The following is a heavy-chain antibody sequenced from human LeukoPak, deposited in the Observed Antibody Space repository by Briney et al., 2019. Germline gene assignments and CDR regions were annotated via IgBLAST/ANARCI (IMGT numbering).Heavy chain of an antibody. CDR2: INQDGSEK. J-gene: IGHJ4*02. V-gene: IGHV3-7*04. D-gene: IGHD3-10*02. CDR1: GFTFSDYC. CDR3: ARDLSQFCSGTYDY. Sequence: GXXRLSCTASGFTFSDYCMTWVRQXPGKGLESVANINQDGSEKSSVDSVKGRFTISRDNAKKSLYLQMNSLRAEDAAVYYCARDLSQFCSGTYDYWGQGTLVTVSS.